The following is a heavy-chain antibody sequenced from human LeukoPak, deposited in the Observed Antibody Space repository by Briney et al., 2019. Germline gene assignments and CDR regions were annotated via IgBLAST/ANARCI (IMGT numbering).Heavy chain of an antibody. CDR2: INHSGST. CDR1: GGSFSGYY. J-gene: IGHJ4*02. CDR3: AREGGSNYYDSSGYLH. V-gene: IGHV4-34*01. D-gene: IGHD3-22*01. Sequence: SETLSLTCAVYGGSFSGYYWSWIRQPPGKGREWIGEINHSGSTNYNPSLKSRVTISVDTSKNQFSLKLSSVTAADTAVYYCAREGGSNYYDSSGYLHWGQGTLVTVSS.